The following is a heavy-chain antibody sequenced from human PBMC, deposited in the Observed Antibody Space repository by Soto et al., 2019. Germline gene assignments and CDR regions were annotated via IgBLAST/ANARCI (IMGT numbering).Heavy chain of an antibody. CDR1: GGTFSSYA. Sequence: SVKVSCKASGGTFSSYAISWVRQAPGQGLEWMGGIIPIFGTANYAQKFQGRVTITADESTSTAYMELSSLRSEDTAVYYCARDSYCSGGSCYSVGFDPWGQGTLVTVSS. J-gene: IGHJ5*02. D-gene: IGHD2-15*01. CDR2: IIPIFGTA. V-gene: IGHV1-69*13. CDR3: ARDSYCSGGSCYSVGFDP.